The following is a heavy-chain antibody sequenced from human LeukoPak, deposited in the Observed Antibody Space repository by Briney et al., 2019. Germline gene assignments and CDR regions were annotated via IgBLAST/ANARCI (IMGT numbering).Heavy chain of an antibody. D-gene: IGHD6-19*01. J-gene: IGHJ4*02. CDR2: IKQDGSEE. CDR1: GFTFSTYW. V-gene: IGHV3-7*01. CDR3: AGGSGWLIEVY. Sequence: GGSLRLSCAASGFTFSTYWLSWVRQAPGKGLEWVANIKQDGSEEAYVDSVKGRFTISRDNAKNSLYLQMNSLRAEDTAVYYCAGGSGWLIEVYWGQGSLVTVPS.